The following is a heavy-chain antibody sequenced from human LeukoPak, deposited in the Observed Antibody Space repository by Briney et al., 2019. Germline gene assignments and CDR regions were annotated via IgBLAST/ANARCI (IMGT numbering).Heavy chain of an antibody. D-gene: IGHD3-10*01. CDR3: AKALFALLWFGDYDAFDI. CDR1: GFTFDDYA. CDR2: ISWNSGSI. V-gene: IGHV3-9*01. J-gene: IGHJ3*02. Sequence: GGSLRLSCAASGFTFDDYAMHWVRQAPGKGLEWVSGISWNSGSIGYADSVKGRFTISSDNAKNSLYLQMNSLRAEDTASYYCAKALFALLWFGDYDAFDIWGQGTMVTVS.